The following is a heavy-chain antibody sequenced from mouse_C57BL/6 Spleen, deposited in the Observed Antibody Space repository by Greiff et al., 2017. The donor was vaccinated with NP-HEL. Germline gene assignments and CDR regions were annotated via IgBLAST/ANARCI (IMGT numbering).Heavy chain of an antibody. CDR1: GYTFTSYD. D-gene: IGHD1-1*01. CDR3: ARGVLRYPFAY. Sequence: VQRVESGPELVKPGASVKLSCKASGYTFTSYDINWVKQRPGQGLEWIGWIYPRDGSTKYNEKFKGKATLTVDTSSSTAYMELHSLTSEDSAVYFCARGVLRYPFAYWGQGTLVTVSA. CDR2: IYPRDGST. J-gene: IGHJ3*01. V-gene: IGHV1-85*01.